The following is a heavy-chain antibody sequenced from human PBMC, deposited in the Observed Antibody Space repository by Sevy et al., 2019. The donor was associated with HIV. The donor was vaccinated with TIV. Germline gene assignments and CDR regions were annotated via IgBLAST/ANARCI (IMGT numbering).Heavy chain of an antibody. J-gene: IGHJ6*03. D-gene: IGHD3-3*01. CDR2: ISGSGGST. CDR3: AREVVLRFLEWLNTYYYYYMDV. V-gene: IGHV3-23*01. CDR1: GFTFSSYA. Sequence: GGSLRLSCAASGFTFSSYAMSWVRQAPGKGLEWVSDISGSGGSTYYADSVKGRFTISRDNSKNTLYLQMNSLRAEDTAVYYCAREVVLRFLEWLNTYYYYYMDVWGKGTTVTVSS.